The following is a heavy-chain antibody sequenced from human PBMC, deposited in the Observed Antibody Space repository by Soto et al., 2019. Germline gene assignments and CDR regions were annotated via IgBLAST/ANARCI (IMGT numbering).Heavy chain of an antibody. Sequence: QVQLVQSGAEVKKPGSSVKVSCKASGGNFTSYAISWVRQAPGQGLEFMGGIVPLFGTTNYAHKFRGRVTVTADESTSTVYMERSSLRSADTAVYYCAKSSGRSWYNWFDPWGQGPLVTVST. CDR1: GGNFTSYA. J-gene: IGHJ5*02. V-gene: IGHV1-69*01. CDR3: AKSSGRSWYNWFDP. CDR2: IVPLFGTT. D-gene: IGHD6-13*01.